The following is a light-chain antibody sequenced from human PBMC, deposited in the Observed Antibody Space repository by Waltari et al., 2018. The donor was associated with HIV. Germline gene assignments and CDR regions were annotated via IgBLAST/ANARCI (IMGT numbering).Light chain of an antibody. J-gene: IGKJ2*01. CDR3: QQYNDWPPLYT. CDR1: QSVSDN. V-gene: IGKV3-15*01. Sequence: EIVMTQSPATLSVSPGESVTLSCRASQSVSDNLAWYQHKPGQAPRLLIYCAATRATGIPSSFSGSGSGTEFTLTISSLQSEDFAVYYCQQYNDWPPLYTFGQGTKVEIK. CDR2: CAA.